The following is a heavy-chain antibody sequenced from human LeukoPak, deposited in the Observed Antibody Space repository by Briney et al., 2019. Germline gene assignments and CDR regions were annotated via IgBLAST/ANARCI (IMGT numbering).Heavy chain of an antibody. CDR3: ARGAGGGTTLPFDS. J-gene: IGHJ4*02. D-gene: IGHD1-1*01. V-gene: IGHV4-4*09. Sequence: SETLSLTCTVSGGSVSSYYWSWIRQPPGKGLEGMSYIHISGSSNYNPSLKSRVTISVDTSKNQSSLRLSSVSAADTAVYYCARGAGGGTTLPFDSWGRGILVTVSS. CDR1: GGSVSSYY. CDR2: IHISGSS.